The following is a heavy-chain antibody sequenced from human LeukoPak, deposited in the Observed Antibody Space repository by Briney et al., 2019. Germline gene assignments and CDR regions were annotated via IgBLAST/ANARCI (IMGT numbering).Heavy chain of an antibody. V-gene: IGHV4-59*08. CDR3: ARRPIEMATPYWYFDL. D-gene: IGHD5-24*01. CDR1: GGSISSYY. Sequence: SETLSLTCTVSGGSISSYYWSWIRQPPGKGLEWVGYIYYSGSTNYNPSLKSRATISVDTSKNQFSLKLSSVPAADTAVYYCARRPIEMATPYWYFDLWGRGTLVTVSS. J-gene: IGHJ2*01. CDR2: IYYSGST.